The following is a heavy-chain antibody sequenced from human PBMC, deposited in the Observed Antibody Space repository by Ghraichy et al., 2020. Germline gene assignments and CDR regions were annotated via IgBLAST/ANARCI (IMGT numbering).Heavy chain of an antibody. V-gene: IGHV4-34*01. CDR3: ARGQYGDYDWYFDL. Sequence: SETLSLTCAVYGGSFSGYYWSWIRQPPGKGLEWIGEINHSGSTNYNPSLKSRVTISVDTSKNQFSLKLSSVTAADTAVYYCARGQYGDYDWYFDLWGRGTLVTVSS. CDR1: GGSFSGYY. CDR2: INHSGST. J-gene: IGHJ2*01. D-gene: IGHD4-17*01.